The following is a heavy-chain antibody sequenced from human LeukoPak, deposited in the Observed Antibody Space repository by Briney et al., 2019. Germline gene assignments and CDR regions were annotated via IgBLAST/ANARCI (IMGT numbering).Heavy chain of an antibody. CDR1: GGSISSYY. CDR3: ARRWDFGVVPD. J-gene: IGHJ4*02. CDR2: IYYSEST. Sequence: PSETLSLTCTVSGGSISSYYWSWIRQPPGKGLEWIGYIYYSESTNYNPSLKSRVTISVDTSKNQFSLKLSSVTAADTAVYYCARRWDFGVVPDWGQGTLVTVSS. D-gene: IGHD3-3*01. V-gene: IGHV4-59*12.